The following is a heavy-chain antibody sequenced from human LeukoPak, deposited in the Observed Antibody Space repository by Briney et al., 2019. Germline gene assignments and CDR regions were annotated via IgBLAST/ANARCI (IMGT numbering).Heavy chain of an antibody. CDR3: ASFVVVVAATRTFDY. V-gene: IGHV1-2*02. J-gene: IGHJ4*02. D-gene: IGHD2-15*01. Sequence: ASVEVSCKASGYTFTGYYMHWVRQAPGQGLEWMGWINPNSGGTNYAQKFQGRVTMTRDTSISTAYMELSRLRSDDTAVYYCASFVVVVAATRTFDYWGQGTLVTVSS. CDR1: GYTFTGYY. CDR2: INPNSGGT.